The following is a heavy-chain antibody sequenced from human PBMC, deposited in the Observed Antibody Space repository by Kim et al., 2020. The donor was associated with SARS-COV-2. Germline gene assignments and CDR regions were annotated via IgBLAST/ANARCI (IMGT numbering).Heavy chain of an antibody. Sequence: SETLSLTCAVYGGSFSGYYWSWIRQPPGKGLEWIGEINHSGSTNYNPSLRSRVTMSVDTSKNQFSLKLSSVTAADTAVYYCARGGRVLLWFGEFSMDVWGQGTTVTVSS. CDR2: INHSGST. CDR1: GGSFSGYY. V-gene: IGHV4-34*01. CDR3: ARGGRVLLWFGEFSMDV. D-gene: IGHD3-10*01. J-gene: IGHJ6*02.